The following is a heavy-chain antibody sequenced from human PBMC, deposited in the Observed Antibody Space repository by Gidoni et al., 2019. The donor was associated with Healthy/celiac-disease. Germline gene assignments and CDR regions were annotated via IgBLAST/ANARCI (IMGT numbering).Heavy chain of an antibody. CDR1: GYSLRSGSY. CDR3: ARELAYCGGDCYRDAFDI. V-gene: IGHV4-38-2*02. J-gene: IGHJ3*02. CDR2: IYHSGST. Sequence: QVQLQESGPGLVKPSETLSLTCAVSGYSLRSGSYWGWIRQPPGKGLEWIGSIYHSGSTYYNTSLKGRVTISGDTSKNQFSLKLSSVTAADTAVEYCARELAYCGGDCYRDAFDIWGQGTMVTVSS. D-gene: IGHD2-21*02.